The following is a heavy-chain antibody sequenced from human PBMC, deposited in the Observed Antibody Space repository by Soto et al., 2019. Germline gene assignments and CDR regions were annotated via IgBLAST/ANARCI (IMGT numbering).Heavy chain of an antibody. J-gene: IGHJ6*02. CDR3: AKDIDWNYRPTQESYYYYVMDV. CDR2: ISGSGGST. Sequence: SLRLSCAASGFTFSSYAMSWVRQAPGKGLEWVSAISGSGGSTYYADSVKGRFTISRDNSKNTLYLQMNSLRAEDTAVYYCAKDIDWNYRPTQESYYYYVMDVWGQGTTVTVSS. V-gene: IGHV3-23*01. CDR1: GFTFSSYA. D-gene: IGHD1-7*01.